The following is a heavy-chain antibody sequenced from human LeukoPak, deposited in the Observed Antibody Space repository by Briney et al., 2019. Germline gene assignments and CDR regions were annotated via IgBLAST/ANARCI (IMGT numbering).Heavy chain of an antibody. Sequence: GGSLRLSCAASGFTFSSYEMNWVRQAPGKGLEWVSYISSSGRTIYYADSVKGRFTISRDNAKNSLYLQMNSLRAEDTAVYYCARDPSTIDSSGTREGLCYWGQGTLVTVSS. J-gene: IGHJ4*02. CDR1: GFTFSSYE. CDR2: ISSSGRTI. CDR3: ARDPSTIDSSGTREGLCY. V-gene: IGHV3-48*03. D-gene: IGHD3-22*01.